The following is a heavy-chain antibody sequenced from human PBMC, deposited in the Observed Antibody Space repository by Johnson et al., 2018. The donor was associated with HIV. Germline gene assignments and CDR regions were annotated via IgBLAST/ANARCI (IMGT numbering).Heavy chain of an antibody. J-gene: IGHJ3*01. D-gene: IGHD3-9*01. CDR2: ISYDGRNK. Sequence: QVQLVESGGGVVQPGRSLRLSCAASGFIFSCFGLHWVRQAPGRGLEWVASISYDGRNKYYADSVRGRITISRDNSKNTLYLQMNSLRAEDTAVYYCARERFSDILTGYHAFDVWGQWTMVTVSS. CDR1: GFIFSCFG. V-gene: IGHV3-30*03. CDR3: ARERFSDILTGYHAFDV.